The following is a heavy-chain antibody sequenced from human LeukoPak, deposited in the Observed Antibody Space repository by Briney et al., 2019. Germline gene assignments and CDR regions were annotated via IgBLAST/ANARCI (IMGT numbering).Heavy chain of an antibody. V-gene: IGHV3-21*01. CDR1: GFTFSSYA. CDR2: ISSTSTYI. J-gene: IGHJ4*02. Sequence: GGSLRLSCAASGFTFSSYAMSWVRQAPGKGLEWVSYISSTSTYIYYADSVKGRFTISRDNAKNSLYLQMNSLRAEDTAVYYCARAARGYTSSGYYDFDYWGQGTLVTVSS. D-gene: IGHD3-22*01. CDR3: ARAARGYTSSGYYDFDY.